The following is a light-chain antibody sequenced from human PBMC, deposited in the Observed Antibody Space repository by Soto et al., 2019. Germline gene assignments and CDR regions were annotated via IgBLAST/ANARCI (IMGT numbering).Light chain of an antibody. J-gene: IGKJ1*01. CDR3: QHYNSFSST. V-gene: IGKV1-5*01. CDR1: QSITIW. CDR2: DAS. Sequence: DIQMTQSPSTLSASVGDRVTITCRASQSITIWLAWYQQKPGKAPKLLIFDASNLESGVPSRFSGSGSGTEFTLTISSLQPDDFATYYCQHYNSFSSTFGQGTKVDIK.